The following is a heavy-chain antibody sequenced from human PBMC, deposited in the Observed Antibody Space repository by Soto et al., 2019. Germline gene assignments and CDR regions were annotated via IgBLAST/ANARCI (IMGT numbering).Heavy chain of an antibody. D-gene: IGHD3-3*01. J-gene: IGHJ4*02. CDR3: ATSLGSGYPPDGNPPDY. CDR1: GFTFSSYG. Sequence: QVQLVESGGGVVQPGRSLRLSCAASGFTFSSYGMHWVRQAPGKGLEWVAVISYDGSNKYYADSVKGRFTISRDNSKNTLYLQMNSLRAEDTAVYYCATSLGSGYPPDGNPPDYWGQGTLVTVSS. CDR2: ISYDGSNK. V-gene: IGHV3-30*03.